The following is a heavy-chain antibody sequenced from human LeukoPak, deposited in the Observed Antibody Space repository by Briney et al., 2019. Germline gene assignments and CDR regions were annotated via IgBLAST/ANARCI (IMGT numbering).Heavy chain of an antibody. CDR3: ASELGNSDDDY. D-gene: IGHD4-23*01. Sequence: PGGYLRLYCAGSGFTFDDFAREWQAHAPGQGLVWLSNISGGGGSKYYAGSVRGRFTISRDNSKNSLYLQMNSLRTGDTALYYCASELGNSDDDYWGQGTLVTVSS. V-gene: IGHV3-43*02. CDR1: GFTFDDFA. CDR2: ISGGGGSK. J-gene: IGHJ4*02.